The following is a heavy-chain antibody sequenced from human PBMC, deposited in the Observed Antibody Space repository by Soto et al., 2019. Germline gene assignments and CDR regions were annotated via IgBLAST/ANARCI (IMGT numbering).Heavy chain of an antibody. CDR1: GFTFSSYS. CDR2: ISSSSSTI. CDR3: ASIFRTHIAVAGHTGFDP. Sequence: GGSLRLSCAASGFTFSSYSMNWVRQAPGKGLEWVSYISSSSSTIYYADSVKGRFTISRDNAKNSLYLQMNSLRDEDTAAYYCASIFRTHIAVAGHTGFDPWGQGTLVTVSS. J-gene: IGHJ5*02. V-gene: IGHV3-48*02. D-gene: IGHD6-19*01.